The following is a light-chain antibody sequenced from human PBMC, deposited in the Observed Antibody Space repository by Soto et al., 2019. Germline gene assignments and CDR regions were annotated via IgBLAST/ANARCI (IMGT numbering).Light chain of an antibody. CDR3: AAWDDSLNGFV. V-gene: IGLV1-44*01. CDR1: SSNIGSKT. CDR2: SNS. Sequence: QSVLTQPPSASGTPGQRVTISCSGSSSNIGSKTVNWYQQLPGTAPKLLMYSNSQRPSGVPDRFSGSKSGTSASLAISGLQSEDEGDYYCAAWDDSLNGFVFGIGTKLTVL. J-gene: IGLJ1*01.